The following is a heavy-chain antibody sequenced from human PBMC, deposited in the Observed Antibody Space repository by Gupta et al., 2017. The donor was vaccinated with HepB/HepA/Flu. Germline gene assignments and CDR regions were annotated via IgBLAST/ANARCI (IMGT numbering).Heavy chain of an antibody. V-gene: IGHV3-48*03. Sequence: EVQLVESGGGLVQPGGSLRLSCAASEFPFSRYELNRVRQAPGKGLEGISYITASGHATRYAESVKGRFTISRDNANNLLYLQINNLRADDTAISYCAREIPTSYGDCNHNWGQGTLVAVSS. CDR1: EFPFSRYE. CDR2: ITASGHAT. D-gene: IGHD2-21*02. J-gene: IGHJ4*02. CDR3: AREIPTSYGDCNHN.